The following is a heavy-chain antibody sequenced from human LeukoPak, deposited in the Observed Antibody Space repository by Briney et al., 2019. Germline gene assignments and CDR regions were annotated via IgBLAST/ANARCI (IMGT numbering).Heavy chain of an antibody. V-gene: IGHV3-30-3*01. Sequence: GGSLRLSCAASGFTFSSYAMHWVRQAPGKGLEWVAVISYDGSNKYYADSVKGRFTISRDNSKNTLYLQMNSLRAEDTAVYYYARSLHSSGYYDYWGQGTLVTVSS. CDR3: ARSLHSSGYYDY. CDR1: GFTFSSYA. J-gene: IGHJ4*02. CDR2: ISYDGSNK. D-gene: IGHD3-22*01.